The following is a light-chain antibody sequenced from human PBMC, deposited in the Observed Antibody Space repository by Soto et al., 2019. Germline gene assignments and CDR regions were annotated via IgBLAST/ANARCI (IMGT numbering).Light chain of an antibody. Sequence: DIQMTQSPSTLSASVGYRVTITCRASQSISSWLAWYQQKPGKAPKLLIYDASSLESGVPSRFSGSGSGTEFTLTISSLQPDDFATYYCQQYNSYSYTFGQGTKV. V-gene: IGKV1-5*01. J-gene: IGKJ2*01. CDR2: DAS. CDR3: QQYNSYSYT. CDR1: QSISSW.